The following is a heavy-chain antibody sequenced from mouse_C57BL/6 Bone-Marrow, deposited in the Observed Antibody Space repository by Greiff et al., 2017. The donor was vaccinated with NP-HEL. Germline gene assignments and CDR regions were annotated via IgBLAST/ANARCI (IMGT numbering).Heavy chain of an antibody. CDR2: ISDGGSYT. J-gene: IGHJ4*01. Sequence: EVQLQESGGGLVKPGGSLKLSCAASGFTFSSYAMSWVRQTPEKRLEWVATISDGGSYTYYPDNVKGRFTISRDNAKNNLYLQMSHLKSEDTAMYYCARDLITTAYYAMDYWGQGTSVTVSS. V-gene: IGHV5-4*01. CDR3: ARDLITTAYYAMDY. CDR1: GFTFSSYA. D-gene: IGHD1-1*01.